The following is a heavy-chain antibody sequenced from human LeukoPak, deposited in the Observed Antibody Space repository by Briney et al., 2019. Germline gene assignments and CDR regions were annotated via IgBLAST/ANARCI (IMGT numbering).Heavy chain of an antibody. CDR1: GFTFSSYE. Sequence: PGGSLRLSCAASGFTFSSYEMNWVRQAPGKGLEWVSYISSSGSTIYYADSVKGRFTISRDNAKNSLYLQMNSLRAEDTAVYYCARDPNSYYDSSGYRPISGYWGQGTLVTVSS. V-gene: IGHV3-48*03. D-gene: IGHD3-22*01. J-gene: IGHJ4*02. CDR2: ISSSGSTI. CDR3: ARDPNSYYDSSGYRPISGY.